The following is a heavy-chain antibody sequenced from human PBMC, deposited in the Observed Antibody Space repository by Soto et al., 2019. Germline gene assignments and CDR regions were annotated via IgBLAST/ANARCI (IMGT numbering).Heavy chain of an antibody. V-gene: IGHV3-15*07. D-gene: IGHD3-16*02. J-gene: IGHJ4*02. CDR1: GFTFSNAW. Sequence: EVQLVESGGGLVKPGGSLRLSCAASGFTFSNAWMNWVRQAPGKGLEWVGRIKSKTDGGTTDYAAPVKGRFTISRDDSKNTLYLQMNSLKTEDTAVYYCTTVIGIGYDYVWGSYRYWGQGTLVTVSS. CDR3: TTVIGIGYDYVWGSYRY. CDR2: IKSKTDGGTT.